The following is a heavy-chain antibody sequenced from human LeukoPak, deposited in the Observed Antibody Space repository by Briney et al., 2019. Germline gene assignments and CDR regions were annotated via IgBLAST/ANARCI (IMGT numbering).Heavy chain of an antibody. J-gene: IGHJ4*02. CDR3: ASKSSDHGELRFDY. CDR1: GDSTNTYC. V-gene: IGHV4-59*01. CDR2: IYYTGTT. D-gene: IGHD4-17*01. Sequence: SETLSLTCTMSGDSTNTYCWSWIRQPPGKGLEWIGYIYYTGTTNYNPSLKSRVTISVDTSKNQFSLRLSSVTAADTAVYYCASKSSDHGELRFDYWGQGTLVTVSS.